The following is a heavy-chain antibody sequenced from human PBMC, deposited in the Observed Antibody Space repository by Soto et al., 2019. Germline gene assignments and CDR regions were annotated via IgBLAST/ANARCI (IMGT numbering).Heavy chain of an antibody. CDR3: DREGSSSGTDYEY. Sequence: EVQLVESGGGLVQPGGSLRLSCAASGFRFSDYYIKWVRQAPGKGLEWVGRTRNKASSYTTDYAAFVKGRFTISRYDSKNLIYMQMNSLKTEDTDVYYCDREGSSSGTDYEYWGQGTLVTVSS. D-gene: IGHD3-22*01. V-gene: IGHV3-72*01. CDR2: TRNKASSYTT. CDR1: GFRFSDYY. J-gene: IGHJ4*02.